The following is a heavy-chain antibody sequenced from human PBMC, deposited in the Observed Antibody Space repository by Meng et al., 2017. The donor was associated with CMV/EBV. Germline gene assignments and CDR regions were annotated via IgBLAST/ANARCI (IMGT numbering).Heavy chain of an antibody. J-gene: IGHJ6*02. CDR3: ARYFSSYDFWSGYQSYYYGMDV. CDR1: GYTFTGYY. D-gene: IGHD3-3*01. Sequence: ASVKVSCKASGYTFTGYYMHWVRQAPGQGLEWMGWINPNSGGTNYAQKFQGRVTMTRDTSISTAYMALSRLRSDDTAVYYCARYFSSYDFWSGYQSYYYGMDVWGQGTTVTVSS. CDR2: INPNSGGT. V-gene: IGHV1-2*02.